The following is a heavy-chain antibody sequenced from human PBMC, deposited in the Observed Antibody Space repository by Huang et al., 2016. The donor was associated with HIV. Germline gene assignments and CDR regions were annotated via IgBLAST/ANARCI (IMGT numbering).Heavy chain of an antibody. CDR1: GYAFSYYW. D-gene: IGHD3-22*01. V-gene: IGHV5-51*03. CDR3: ARTRYYDDSSGYYELDY. CDR2: ICPGDTST. J-gene: IGHJ4*02. Sequence: EVQLVQSGAEVKKPGESLKISCKGSGYAFSYYWIAWVRHRPGKGREWMVIICPGDTSTRDSPAFQGRLTIAADKSLSTAYLQGSSLKASDTAMYYCARTRYYDDSSGYYELDYWGPGTLVTVSS.